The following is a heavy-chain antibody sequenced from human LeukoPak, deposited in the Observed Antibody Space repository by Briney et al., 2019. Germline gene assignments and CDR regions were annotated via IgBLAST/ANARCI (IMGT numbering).Heavy chain of an antibody. CDR1: GFTFSDYY. J-gene: IGHJ4*02. CDR3: ARWYCSSTSCYYDY. CDR2: ISSSGSTI. V-gene: IGHV3-11*01. D-gene: IGHD2-2*01. Sequence: GGSLRLSCAASGFTFSDYYMSWIRQAPGKGLEWVSYISSSGSTIYYADSVKGRFTISRDNSKNTLYLQMNSLRAEDTAVYYCARWYCSSTSCYYDYWGQGTLVTVSS.